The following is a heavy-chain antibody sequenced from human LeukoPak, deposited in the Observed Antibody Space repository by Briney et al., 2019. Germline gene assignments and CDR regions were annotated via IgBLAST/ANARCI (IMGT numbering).Heavy chain of an antibody. CDR2: INHSGST. CDR1: GGSFSGYY. V-gene: IGHV4-34*01. D-gene: IGHD2-2*01. Sequence: SETLSLTCAVYGGSFSGYYWSWIRQPPGKGLEWIGEINHSGSTNYNPSPKSRVTISVDTSKNQFSLKLSSVTAADTAVYYCARGGSSTSCFGAYCFDYWGQGTLVTVSS. J-gene: IGHJ4*02. CDR3: ARGGSSTSCFGAYCFDY.